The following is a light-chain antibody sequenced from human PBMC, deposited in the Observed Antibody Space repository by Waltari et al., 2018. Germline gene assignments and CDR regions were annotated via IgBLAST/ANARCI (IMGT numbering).Light chain of an antibody. V-gene: IGLV2-14*03. CDR3: HSYTNSRIWV. CDR2: DVS. Sequence: QSALTQPASVSGSPGQSITISCTGTSSDVGGHNHVAWYQHHPGKAPKRMIFDVSARPSGVSSRFSGSKSGNTASLTISGLQADDEAEYYCHSYTNSRIWVFGGGTKLTVL. J-gene: IGLJ3*02. CDR1: SSDVGGHNH.